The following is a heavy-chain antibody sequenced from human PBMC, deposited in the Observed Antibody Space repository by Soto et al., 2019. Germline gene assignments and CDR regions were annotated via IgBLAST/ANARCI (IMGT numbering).Heavy chain of an antibody. Sequence: PGGSLRLSCAASGFTFSSYGMHWVRQAPGKGLEWVAVISYDGSNKYYADSVKGRFTISRDNSKNTLYLQMNSLRAGDTAVYYCAASSSPAAYFDYWGQGTLVTVSS. V-gene: IGHV3-30*03. CDR2: ISYDGSNK. CDR1: GFTFSSYG. CDR3: AASSSPAAYFDY. J-gene: IGHJ4*02. D-gene: IGHD6-6*01.